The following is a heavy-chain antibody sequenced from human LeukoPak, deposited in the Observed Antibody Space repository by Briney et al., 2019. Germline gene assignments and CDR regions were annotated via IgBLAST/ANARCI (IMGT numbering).Heavy chain of an antibody. CDR3: AREGAQQDTAMVKGPNFDY. D-gene: IGHD5-18*01. J-gene: IGHJ4*02. CDR2: IYYSGST. V-gene: IGHV4-39*07. CDR1: GGSLSSSSYY. Sequence: SETLSLTCTVSGGSLSSSSYYWGWIRQPPGKGLEWIGRIYYSGSTYYNPSLKSRVTISVDTSKNQFSLKLSSVTAADTAVYYCAREGAQQDTAMVKGPNFDYWGQGTLVTVSS.